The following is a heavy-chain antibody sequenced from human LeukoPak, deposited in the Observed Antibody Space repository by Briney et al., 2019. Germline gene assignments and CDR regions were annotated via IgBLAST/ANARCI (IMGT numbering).Heavy chain of an antibody. D-gene: IGHD3-10*01. Sequence: ASVKVSCKASGYTFTGYYMHWVRQAPGQGLEWMGWINPNSGGTNYAQKFRGRVTMTRDTSISTAYMELSRLRSDDTAVYYCARVKAKVLLWFGEFPFDYWGQGTLVTVSS. CDR1: GYTFTGYY. CDR3: ARVKAKVLLWFGEFPFDY. V-gene: IGHV1-2*02. J-gene: IGHJ4*02. CDR2: INPNSGGT.